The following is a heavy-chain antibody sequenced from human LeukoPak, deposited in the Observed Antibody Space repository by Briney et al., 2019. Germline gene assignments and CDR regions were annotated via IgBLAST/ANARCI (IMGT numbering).Heavy chain of an antibody. CDR2: TGSSGGGT. CDR1: GFTFSGYV. D-gene: IGHD5-18*01. J-gene: IGHJ4*02. Sequence: GGSLRRSCAASGFTFSGYVMSWVRQAPGKGLQWVSVTGSSGGGTYYADSVKGRFTISRDNSKNTLSLQMDSLRAEDTAVYYCAKVYGYYFDYWGQGTLVTVSS. CDR3: AKVYGYYFDY. V-gene: IGHV3-23*01.